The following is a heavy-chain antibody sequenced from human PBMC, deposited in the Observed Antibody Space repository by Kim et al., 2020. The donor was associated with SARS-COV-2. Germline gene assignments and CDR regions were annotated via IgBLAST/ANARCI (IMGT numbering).Heavy chain of an antibody. Sequence: GGSLRLSCAASGFTFSSYGMHWVRQAPGKGLEWVAVISYDGSKKYYADSVKGRFIISRDNSKNTLYLQMNSLRAEDTAVYYCAKELLPYYGMDVWGQGTT. CDR1: GFTFSSYG. V-gene: IGHV3-30*18. CDR2: ISYDGSKK. CDR3: AKELLPYYGMDV. D-gene: IGHD3-22*01. J-gene: IGHJ6*02.